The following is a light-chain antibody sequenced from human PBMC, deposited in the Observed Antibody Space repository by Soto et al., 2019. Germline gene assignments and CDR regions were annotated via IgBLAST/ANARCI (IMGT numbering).Light chain of an antibody. CDR2: DND. CDR3: ATWDRSLRVGV. V-gene: IGLV1-51*01. J-gene: IGLJ2*01. CDR1: SSNIGNNY. Sequence: QSVLTQPPSVSAAPGQKVTISCSGSSSNIGNNYVFWYQQLPGTAPKLLIYDNDKRPSGIPDRFSGSKSGTSATLGITGLQTGDAADYYCATWDRSLRVGVFGGGTQLTVL.